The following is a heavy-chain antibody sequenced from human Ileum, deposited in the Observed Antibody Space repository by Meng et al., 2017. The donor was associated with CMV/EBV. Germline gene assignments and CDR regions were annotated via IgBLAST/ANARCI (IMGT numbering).Heavy chain of an antibody. Sequence: SGFTFSSYAMHWVRQAPGKGLEWVAVISYDGSNKYYADSVKGRFTISRDNSKNTLYLQMNSLRAEDTAVYYCARDSRLRVASYYFDYWGQGTLVTVSS. CDR1: GFTFSSYA. J-gene: IGHJ4*02. V-gene: IGHV3-30-3*01. D-gene: IGHD5-12*01. CDR2: ISYDGSNK. CDR3: ARDSRLRVASYYFDY.